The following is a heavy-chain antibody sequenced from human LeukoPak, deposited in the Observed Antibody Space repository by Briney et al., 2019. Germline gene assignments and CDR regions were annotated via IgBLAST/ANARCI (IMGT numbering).Heavy chain of an antibody. CDR3: ARGGLEPVDY. Sequence: GGSLRLSCAASGFTFSTYWTHWVRHAPGEGLVWVLRTNADGSSTSYADSVKGRFTISRDNAKNTLYLQMNSLRADDTAVYYCARGGLEPVDYWGQGTMVTVSS. CDR1: GFTFSTYW. J-gene: IGHJ4*02. CDR2: TNADGSST. D-gene: IGHD1-1*01. V-gene: IGHV3-74*01.